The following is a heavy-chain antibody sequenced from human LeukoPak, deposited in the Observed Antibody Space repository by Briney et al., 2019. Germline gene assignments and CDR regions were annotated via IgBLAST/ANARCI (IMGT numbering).Heavy chain of an antibody. CDR1: GGSISSGDYY. Sequence: SETLSLTCTVSGGSISSGDYYWSWIRQPPGKGLEWIGYIYYSGSTYYNPSLKSRVTISVDTSKNQFSMKLSSVTAADTAVYYCAREGIRVNYYYYGMDVWGQGTTVTVSS. D-gene: IGHD2/OR15-2a*01. CDR3: AREGIRVNYYYYGMDV. CDR2: IYYSGST. V-gene: IGHV4-30-4*01. J-gene: IGHJ6*02.